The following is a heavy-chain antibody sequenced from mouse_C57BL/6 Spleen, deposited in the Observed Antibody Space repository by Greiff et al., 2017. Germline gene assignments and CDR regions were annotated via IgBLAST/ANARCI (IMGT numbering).Heavy chain of an antibody. V-gene: IGHV1-61*01. Sequence: VQLQQPGAELVRPGSSVKLSCKASGYTFTSYWMAWVKQRPGQGLEWIGNIYPSDSETHYNQKFKDKATLTVDKSSSTAYMQLSSLTSEDSAVYYCARRDGNYVGFAYWGQGTLVTVSA. D-gene: IGHD2-1*01. CDR2: IYPSDSET. CDR1: GYTFTSYW. J-gene: IGHJ3*01. CDR3: ARRDGNYVGFAY.